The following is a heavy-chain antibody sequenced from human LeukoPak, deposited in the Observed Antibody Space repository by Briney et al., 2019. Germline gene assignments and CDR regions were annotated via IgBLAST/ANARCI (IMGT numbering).Heavy chain of an antibody. CDR1: GFTFSSYG. J-gene: IGHJ3*02. D-gene: IGHD2-15*01. Sequence: GRSLRLSCAASGFTFSSYGMHWVRQAPDKGLEWVAVIWNDGTNTYYADSVKGRLSIFRDNSKNTLYLQMNSLRAADTAVYYCARDFCSGGSCYPDAFDIWGQGTMVTVSS. CDR3: ARDFCSGGSCYPDAFDI. V-gene: IGHV3-33*01. CDR2: IWNDGTNT.